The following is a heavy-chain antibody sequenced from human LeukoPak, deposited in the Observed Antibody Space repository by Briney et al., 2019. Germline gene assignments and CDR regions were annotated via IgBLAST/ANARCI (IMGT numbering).Heavy chain of an antibody. D-gene: IGHD6-19*01. J-gene: IGHJ4*02. CDR1: GFTFRSYA. CDR2: ISYDGSNK. Sequence: GGSLRLSCAAPGFTFRSYAMHWVRQAPGKGLEWVAVISYDGSNKYYADSVKGRFTISRDNSKNTLYLQMNSLRAEDTAVYYCARDVTPVAGYFDYWGQGTLVTVSS. V-gene: IGHV3-30-3*01. CDR3: ARDVTPVAGYFDY.